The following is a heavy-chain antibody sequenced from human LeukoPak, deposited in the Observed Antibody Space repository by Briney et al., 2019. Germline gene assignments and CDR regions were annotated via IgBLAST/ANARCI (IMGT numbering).Heavy chain of an antibody. Sequence: PGGSLRLSCAASGFTFSSYWMNWVRQAPGKGLVWVSRINGDGSSTNYADSVKGRFTISRDNAKNTLCLQLNILRAEDTAIYYCARSQGPYDYWGQGTLVTVSS. CDR1: GFTFSSYW. CDR3: ARSQGPYDY. V-gene: IGHV3-74*01. CDR2: INGDGSST. J-gene: IGHJ4*02.